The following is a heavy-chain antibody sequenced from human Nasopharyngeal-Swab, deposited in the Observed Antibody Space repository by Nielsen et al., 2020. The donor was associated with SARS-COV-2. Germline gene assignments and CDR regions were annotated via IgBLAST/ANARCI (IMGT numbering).Heavy chain of an antibody. Sequence: WIRQPPGKGLEWVSYISSSSSTIYYADSVKGRFTISRDNAKNSLYLQMNSPRDEDTAVYYCAGGGGDSDYWGQGTLVTVSS. CDR3: AGGGGDSDY. V-gene: IGHV3-48*02. CDR2: ISSSSSTI. J-gene: IGHJ4*02. D-gene: IGHD2-21*01.